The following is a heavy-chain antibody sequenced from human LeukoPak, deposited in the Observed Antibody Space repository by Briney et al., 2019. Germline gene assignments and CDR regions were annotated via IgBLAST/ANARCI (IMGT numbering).Heavy chain of an antibody. J-gene: IGHJ4*02. CDR1: GYSIYSGYC. CDR2: IYHSGST. Sequence: PSETLSLTCTVSGYSIYSGYCWGWIRQPPGKGLEWIGSIYHSGSTYYNPSLKSRVTVSVDTSKNQSSLKLSSVTAADTAVYYCARDYYDSSGAFDYWGQGTLVTVSS. V-gene: IGHV4-38-2*02. D-gene: IGHD3-22*01. CDR3: ARDYYDSSGAFDY.